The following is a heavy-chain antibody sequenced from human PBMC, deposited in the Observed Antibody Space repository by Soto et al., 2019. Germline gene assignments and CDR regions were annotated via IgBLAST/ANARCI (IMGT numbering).Heavy chain of an antibody. J-gene: IGHJ5*02. Sequence: ASVKVSCKASGYTFTGYYMHWVRQAPGQGLEWMGWINPNSGGTNYAQKFQGWVTMTRDTSISTAYMELSRLRSDDTAVYYCARDVVTGTLRGFDPWGQGTLVTVSS. V-gene: IGHV1-2*04. CDR1: GYTFTGYY. D-gene: IGHD1-1*01. CDR2: INPNSGGT. CDR3: ARDVVTGTLRGFDP.